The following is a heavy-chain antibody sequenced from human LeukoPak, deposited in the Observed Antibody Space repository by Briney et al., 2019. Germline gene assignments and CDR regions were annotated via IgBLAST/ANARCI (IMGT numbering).Heavy chain of an antibody. D-gene: IGHD2-21*01. CDR2: IQKDGSQK. V-gene: IGHV3-7*01. Sequence: GGSLRLSCAASKFTFSNYWMSWVRQAPGEGLEWVASIQKDGSQKYYLESVKGRFTISRDNTKNSLYLHMSSLRADDTAVYFCATVAGYFDYWGQGTLVTVSS. J-gene: IGHJ4*02. CDR1: KFTFSNYW. CDR3: ATVAGYFDY.